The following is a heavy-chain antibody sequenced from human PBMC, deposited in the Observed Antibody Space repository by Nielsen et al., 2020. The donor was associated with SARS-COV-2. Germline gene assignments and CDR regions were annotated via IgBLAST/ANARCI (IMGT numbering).Heavy chain of an antibody. J-gene: IGHJ6*03. Sequence: LKISCTASGFTFGDYAMSWFRQAPGKGLEWVGFIRSKAYGGTTEYAASVKGRFTISRDDSKSIAYLQMNSLKTEDTAVYYCTREKGSRLLWFGEANYYYYMDVWGKGTTVTVSS. CDR3: TREKGSRLLWFGEANYYYYMDV. V-gene: IGHV3-49*03. CDR1: GFTFGDYA. CDR2: IRSKAYGGTT. D-gene: IGHD3-10*01.